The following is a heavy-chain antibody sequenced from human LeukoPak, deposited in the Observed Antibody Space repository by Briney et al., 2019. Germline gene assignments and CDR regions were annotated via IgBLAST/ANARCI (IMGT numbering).Heavy chain of an antibody. Sequence: GSLRLSCAASGFTFSSYAMSWVRQPPGKGLEWIGEIYHGGDTNYDPSVKSRVTVSVDKSKNHFSPNLRSVTAADTAIYYCASHVTVLGTRGFDYWGQGILVTVSS. CDR3: ASHVTVLGTRGFDY. J-gene: IGHJ4*02. V-gene: IGHV4-4*02. D-gene: IGHD6-19*01. CDR1: GFTFSSYAM. CDR2: IYHGGDT.